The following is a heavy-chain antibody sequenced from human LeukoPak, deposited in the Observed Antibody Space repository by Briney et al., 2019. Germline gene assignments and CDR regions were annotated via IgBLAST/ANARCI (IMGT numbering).Heavy chain of an antibody. J-gene: IGHJ3*02. CDR2: IYTSGST. CDR3: ARKYYYDSERGAFDM. Sequence: PSETLSLACTVSGGSISSYYWSWIRQPAGKGLEWIGRIYTSGSTNYNPSLKSRLTMSVDTSKNQFSLRLSSVTPADTTVYYCARKYYYDSERGAFDMWGQGTVVSVTS. D-gene: IGHD3-22*01. V-gene: IGHV4-4*07. CDR1: GGSISSYY.